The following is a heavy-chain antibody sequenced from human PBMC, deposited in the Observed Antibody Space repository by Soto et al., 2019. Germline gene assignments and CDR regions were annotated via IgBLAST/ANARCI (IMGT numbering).Heavy chain of an antibody. Sequence: QVPLVESGGGVVQPGRSLRLSCAASEFTISKYGMHWVRQAPGKGLEWVAVIWHDGSYKYNADSVKGRFTVSRDNYKNTLYLQMNSLKAEDTAVYYCARGNWNNGYFDYWGQGTLVTVSS. J-gene: IGHJ4*02. CDR2: IWHDGSYK. CDR1: EFTISKYG. D-gene: IGHD1-1*01. V-gene: IGHV3-33*01. CDR3: ARGNWNNGYFDY.